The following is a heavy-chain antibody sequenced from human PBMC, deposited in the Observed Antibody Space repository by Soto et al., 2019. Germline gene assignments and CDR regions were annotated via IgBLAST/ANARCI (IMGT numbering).Heavy chain of an antibody. CDR1: GGSISSSSYY. V-gene: IGHV4-39*01. Sequence: QLQLQESGPGLVKPSETLSLTCTVSGGSISSSSYYWGWIRQPPGKGLEWIGSIYYSGSTYYNPYLKSRVTIAVDTSKNQCSLKLSSVTAADTAVYYCASITGTTLTTGWFDPWGQGTLVTVSS. D-gene: IGHD1-7*01. J-gene: IGHJ5*02. CDR2: IYYSGST. CDR3: ASITGTTLTTGWFDP.